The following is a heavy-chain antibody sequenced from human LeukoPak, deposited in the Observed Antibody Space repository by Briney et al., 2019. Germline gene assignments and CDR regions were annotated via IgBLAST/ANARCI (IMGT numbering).Heavy chain of an antibody. J-gene: IGHJ3*02. CDR3: VTEGFTYGFHSCDT. V-gene: IGHV3-15*01. Sequence: GGSLRLSCAASGFTVSNNYMRWVRQAPGKGLEWVGRIKAKTHGGTTDYAAPVNGRFAISRGDSTNTVYLQMNSLKTDDTALYYCVTEGFTYGFHSCDTWGQGTTVTISS. CDR1: GFTVSNNY. CDR2: IKAKTHGGTT. D-gene: IGHD5-18*01.